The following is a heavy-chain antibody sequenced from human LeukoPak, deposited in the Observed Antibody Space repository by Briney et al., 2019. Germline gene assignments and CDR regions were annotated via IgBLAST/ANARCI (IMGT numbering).Heavy chain of an antibody. CDR2: ISGSGGST. CDR1: GFTFSSYG. J-gene: IGHJ4*02. V-gene: IGHV3-23*01. CDR3: ANRIAAAGTVY. Sequence: GGSLRLSCAASGFTFSSYGMSWVRQAPGKGLEWVSAISGSGGSTYYADSVKGRFTISRDNSKNTLYLQMNSLRAEDTAVYYCANRIAAAGTVYWGQGTLVTVSS. D-gene: IGHD6-13*01.